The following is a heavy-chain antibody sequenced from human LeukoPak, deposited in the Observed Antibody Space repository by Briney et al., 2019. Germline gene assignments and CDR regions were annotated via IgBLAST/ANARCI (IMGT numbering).Heavy chain of an antibody. J-gene: IGHJ5*02. CDR1: GFTFSIYG. CDR3: AKDLGYYGSGTTRGFDP. V-gene: IGHV3-33*06. D-gene: IGHD3-10*01. Sequence: PGGSLRLSCAASGFTFSIYGMHWVRQAPGKGLEWVAVIWNDGSNKYYADSVKGRFTISRDNSKNTLYLQMNSLRAEDTAVYYCAKDLGYYGSGTTRGFDPWGQGTLVTVSS. CDR2: IWNDGSNK.